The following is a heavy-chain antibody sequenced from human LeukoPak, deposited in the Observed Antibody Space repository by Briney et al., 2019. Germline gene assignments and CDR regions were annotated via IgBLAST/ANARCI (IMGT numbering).Heavy chain of an antibody. CDR3: ARVTGYMIEDYFDY. J-gene: IGHJ4*02. V-gene: IGHV4-30-4*07. CDR1: GGSISSGGYS. D-gene: IGHD3-22*01. CDR2: IYYSGST. Sequence: SETLSLTCAVSGGSISSGGYSWSWIRQPPGKGLEWIGYIYYSGSTYYNPSLKSRVTISVDTSKNQFSLRLSSVTVADTAVYYCARVTGYMIEDYFDYWGQGTLVTVSS.